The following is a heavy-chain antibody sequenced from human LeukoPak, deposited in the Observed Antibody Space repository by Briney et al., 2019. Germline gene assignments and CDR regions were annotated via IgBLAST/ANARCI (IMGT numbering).Heavy chain of an antibody. CDR2: ISYDGSNK. V-gene: IGHV3-30-3*01. J-gene: IGHJ4*02. CDR3: AKGRPPFTIFPEYYFDY. Sequence: GGSLRLSCAASGFTFSSYAMHWVRQAPGKGLEWVAVISYDGSNKYYADSVKGRFTISRDNSKNTLYLQMNSLRAEDTAVYYCAKGRPPFTIFPEYYFDYWGQGTLVTVSS. CDR1: GFTFSSYA. D-gene: IGHD3-9*01.